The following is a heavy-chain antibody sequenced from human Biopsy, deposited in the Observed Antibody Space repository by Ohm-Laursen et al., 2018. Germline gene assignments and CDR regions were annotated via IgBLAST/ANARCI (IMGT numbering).Heavy chain of an antibody. CDR2: ISTSSTTI. CDR3: ARNVRLEMTDRSGVTTYSRYFAMDA. Sequence: GSLRLSCSASGFTFTDYDISWVRHVPGQGLEWLALISTSSTTIYYADPVRGRFFISRDDAKNSVSLEMSSLRADDTALYFCARNVRLEMTDRSGVTTYSRYFAMDAWGRGTTVTVSS. J-gene: IGHJ6*02. CDR1: GFTFTDYD. V-gene: IGHV3-11*01. D-gene: IGHD1-1*01.